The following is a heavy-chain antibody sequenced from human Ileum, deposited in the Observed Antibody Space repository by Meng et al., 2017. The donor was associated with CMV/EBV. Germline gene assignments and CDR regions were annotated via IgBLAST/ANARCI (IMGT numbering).Heavy chain of an antibody. Sequence: GESLKISCAASGFTFSSYWVSWVRQAPGKGLEWVANIKQDGSEKYYVDSVKGRFTISRDNAKNSLYLQMNSLRAEDTAVYYCARDCSSTSCYGYFDYWGQGTLVTVSS. CDR2: IKQDGSEK. D-gene: IGHD2-2*01. CDR1: GFTFSSYW. CDR3: ARDCSSTSCYGYFDY. J-gene: IGHJ4*02. V-gene: IGHV3-7*01.